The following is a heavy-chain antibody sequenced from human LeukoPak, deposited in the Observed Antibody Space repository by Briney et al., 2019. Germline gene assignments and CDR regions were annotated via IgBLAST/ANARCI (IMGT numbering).Heavy chain of an antibody. J-gene: IGHJ4*02. V-gene: IGHV4-39*01. CDR1: GDSMSNSNSY. Sequence: SETLSLTCTVSGDSMSNSNSYWAWNRQPPGKGLEWIGSIYYDGKTYYSPSLRSRVTVSADTSKSQFSLKLSSVTAADTAVYYCVRRQHFGHPHRGQGTLVTVST. CDR3: VRRQHFGHPH. D-gene: IGHD3-10*01. CDR2: IYYDGKT.